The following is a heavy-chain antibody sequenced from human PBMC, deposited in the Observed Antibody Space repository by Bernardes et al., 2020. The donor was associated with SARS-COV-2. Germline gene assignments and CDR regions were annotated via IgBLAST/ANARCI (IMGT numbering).Heavy chain of an antibody. D-gene: IGHD6-19*01. J-gene: IGHJ5*02. CDR1: GFTFRSYW. CDR2: INLDGSET. CDR3: ARGEYMVGNDL. Sequence: GGSLRLSCAASGFTFRSYWMSWVRQAPGKGLEWVAKINLDGSETYYVDSGKGRFTISRDNAKNSLYLEVNRLRAEDTAVYYCARGEYMVGNDLWGQGALDTVSS. V-gene: IGHV3-7*01.